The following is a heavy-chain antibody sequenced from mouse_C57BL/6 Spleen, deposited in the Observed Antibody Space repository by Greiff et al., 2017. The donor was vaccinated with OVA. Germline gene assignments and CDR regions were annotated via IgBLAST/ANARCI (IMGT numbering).Heavy chain of an antibody. CDR1: GYTFTDYN. CDR3: ARRFLITTVVAPGWYFDV. V-gene: IGHV1-18*01. Sequence: EVKLQESGPELVKPGASVKIPCKASGYTFTDYNMDWVKQSHGKSLEWIGDINPNNGGTIYNQKFKGKATLTVDKSSSTAYMALRSLTSEDTAVYYCARRFLITTVVAPGWYFDVWGTGTTVTVSS. D-gene: IGHD1-1*01. CDR2: INPNNGGT. J-gene: IGHJ1*03.